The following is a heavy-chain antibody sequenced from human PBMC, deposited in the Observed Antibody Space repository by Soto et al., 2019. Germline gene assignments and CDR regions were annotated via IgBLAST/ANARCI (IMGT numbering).Heavy chain of an antibody. D-gene: IGHD3-10*01. J-gene: IGHJ6*02. CDR2: IYPGDSDT. CDR1: GYSFTNYW. Sequence: GESLKISCKGSGYSFTNYWIGWVRQMPGKGLEWMGIIYPGDSDTRYSPSFQGQVTISAAKSISTAYLQWSSLKASDTAMYYCAGGGVRGVITRTRDYYGMDVWGQGTTVTVSS. V-gene: IGHV5-51*01. CDR3: AGGGVRGVITRTRDYYGMDV.